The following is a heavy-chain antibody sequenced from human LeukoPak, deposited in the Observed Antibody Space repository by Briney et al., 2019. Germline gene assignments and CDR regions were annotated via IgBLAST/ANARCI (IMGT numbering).Heavy chain of an antibody. V-gene: IGHV4-34*01. D-gene: IGHD3-3*01. Sequence: SETLSLICAVYGGSFSGYYWSWIRQPPGKGLEWIGEINHSGSTNYNPSLKSRVTISVDTSKNQFSLKRSSMTAADTAVYYCARSITIFGVVISRWFDPWDQGTLVTVSS. CDR3: ARSITIFGVVISRWFDP. J-gene: IGHJ5*02. CDR1: GGSFSGYY. CDR2: INHSGST.